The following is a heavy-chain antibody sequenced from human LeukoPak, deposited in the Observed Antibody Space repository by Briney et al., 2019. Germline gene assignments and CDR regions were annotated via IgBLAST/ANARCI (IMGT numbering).Heavy chain of an antibody. CDR3: AREGVYYYYYMDV. CDR2: ISSSGSTI. J-gene: IGHJ6*03. V-gene: IGHV3-11*01. CDR1: GFTFGDYY. D-gene: IGHD2-8*01. Sequence: GGSRRLAWAASGFTFGDYYMSWIRQAPGKWLEWVSYISSSGSTIYYADSVKGRFTISRDNAKNSLYLQMNSLRAEDTAVYYCAREGVYYYYYMDVWGKGTTVTVSS.